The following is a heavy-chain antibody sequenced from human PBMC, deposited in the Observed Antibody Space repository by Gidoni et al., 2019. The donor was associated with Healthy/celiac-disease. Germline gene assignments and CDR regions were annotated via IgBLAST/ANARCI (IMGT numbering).Heavy chain of an antibody. CDR3: ARELVVQLVPPGDYYGMDV. Sequence: QVQLVESGGGLCKPGRSLRLSCAASRFPFSDYYRRWIRQAPGKGLEWVSYISSSGRTIYYADSVKGRFTISRDNAKNSLYLQMNSLRAEDTAVYYCARELVVQLVPPGDYYGMDVWCQGTTVTVSS. V-gene: IGHV3-11*01. D-gene: IGHD6-13*01. CDR1: RFPFSDYY. J-gene: IGHJ6*02. CDR2: ISSSGRTI.